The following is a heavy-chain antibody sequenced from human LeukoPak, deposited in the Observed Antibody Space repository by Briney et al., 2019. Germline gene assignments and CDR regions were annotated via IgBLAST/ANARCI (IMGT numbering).Heavy chain of an antibody. CDR3: TRAWYSSSWYHYYYYGMDV. CDR2: IRSKAYGGTT. Sequence: GGSLRLSCTASGFTFGDYAMSWVRQAPGKGLEWVGFIRSKAYGGTTEYAASVKGRFTISRDDSKSIAYLQMNSLKTEDTAVYYCTRAWYSSSWYHYYYYGMDVWGQGTTVTVSS. CDR1: GFTFGDYA. V-gene: IGHV3-49*04. J-gene: IGHJ6*02. D-gene: IGHD6-13*01.